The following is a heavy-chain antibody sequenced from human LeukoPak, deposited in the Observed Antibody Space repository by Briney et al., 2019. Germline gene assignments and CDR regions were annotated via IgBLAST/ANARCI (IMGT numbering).Heavy chain of an antibody. D-gene: IGHD3-3*01. V-gene: IGHV4-59*10. CDR3: ASGPFVDY. J-gene: IGHJ4*02. Sequence: SETLSLTCAVYGGSFSGYYWSWIRQPAGKGLEWIGRIYTSGSTNYNPSLKSRVTISVDTSKNQFSLKLSSVTAADTAVYYCASGPFVDYWGQGTLVTVSS. CDR1: GGSFSGYY. CDR2: IYTSGST.